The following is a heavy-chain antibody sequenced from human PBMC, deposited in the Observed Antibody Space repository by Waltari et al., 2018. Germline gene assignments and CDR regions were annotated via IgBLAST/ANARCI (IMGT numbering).Heavy chain of an antibody. V-gene: IGHV4-34*01. D-gene: IGHD4-17*01. CDR1: GGSFSGYY. CDR3: ARPAATTVLSGGYYFDY. Sequence: QVQLQQWGAGLLKPSETLSLTCAVYGGSFSGYYWSWIRQPPGKGLEWIGESNHGGSTNYNPSLKSRVTISVDTSKNQFSLKLSSVTAADTAVYYCARPAATTVLSGGYYFDYWGQGTLVTVSS. CDR2: SNHGGST. J-gene: IGHJ4*02.